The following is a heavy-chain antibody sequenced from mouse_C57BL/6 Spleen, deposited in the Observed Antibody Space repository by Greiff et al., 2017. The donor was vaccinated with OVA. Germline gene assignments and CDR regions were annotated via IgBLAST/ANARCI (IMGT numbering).Heavy chain of an antibody. J-gene: IGHJ3*01. CDR3: AREGRYYDYAWFAY. CDR1: GFTFSDYG. D-gene: IGHD2-4*01. CDR2: ISSGSSTI. Sequence: EVQRVESGGGLVKPGGSLKLSCAASGFTFSDYGMHWVRQAPEKGLEWVAYISSGSSTIYYADTVKGRFTISRDNAKNTLFLQMTSLRSEDTAMYYCAREGRYYDYAWFAYWGQGTLVTVSA. V-gene: IGHV5-17*01.